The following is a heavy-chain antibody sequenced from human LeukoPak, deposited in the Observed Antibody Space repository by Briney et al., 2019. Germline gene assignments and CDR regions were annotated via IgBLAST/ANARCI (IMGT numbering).Heavy chain of an antibody. V-gene: IGHV3-23*01. CDR3: ARFLVLRDILTGYFPYYFDH. J-gene: IGHJ4*02. CDR2: ISGSGGST. Sequence: PGGSLRLSCAASGFALSDYYMSWVRQAPGKGLEWVSGISGSGGSTYYADSVKGRFTISRDRSKNTLYLQMNSLRAEDTAVYYCARFLVLRDILTGYFPYYFDHWGQGTLVTVSS. D-gene: IGHD3-9*01. CDR1: GFALSDYY.